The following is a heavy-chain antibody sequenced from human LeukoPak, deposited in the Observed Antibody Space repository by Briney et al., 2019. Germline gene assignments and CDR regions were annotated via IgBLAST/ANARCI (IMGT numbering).Heavy chain of an antibody. J-gene: IGHJ4*02. CDR2: ISPYKGDT. V-gene: IGHV1-18*01. CDR3: ARVSVDTAMVNQFDY. CDR1: GYTFTSYG. D-gene: IGHD5-18*01. Sequence: ASVKVSCKASGYTFTSYGISWVRQAPGQGLEWMGWISPYKGDTHYAQKVQGRVTMTTDTATKTAYMQLRSLRSDDTAVYYCARVSVDTAMVNQFDYWGQGTLVTVSS.